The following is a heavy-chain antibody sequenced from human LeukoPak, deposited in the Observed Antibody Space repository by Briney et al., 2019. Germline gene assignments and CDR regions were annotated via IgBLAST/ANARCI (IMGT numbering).Heavy chain of an antibody. D-gene: IGHD3-22*01. J-gene: IGHJ3*02. CDR2: IYHSGSS. Sequence: SETLSLTCTVSGYSISSGYYWGWIRQPPGKGLEWIGSIYHSGSSYYNPSLKSRVTISVDTSKNQFSLKLSSVTAADTAVYYCASYYDDAFDIWGQGTMVTVSS. CDR1: GYSISSGYY. V-gene: IGHV4-38-2*02. CDR3: ASYYDDAFDI.